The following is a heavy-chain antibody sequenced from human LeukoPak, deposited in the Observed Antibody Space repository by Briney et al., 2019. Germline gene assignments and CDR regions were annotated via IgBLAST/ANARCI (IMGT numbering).Heavy chain of an antibody. J-gene: IGHJ6*03. CDR2: INSSSSYI. Sequence: PGGSLRLSCAASGFTFSSYSMNWVRQAPGKGLEWVSSINSSSSYIYYADSVKGRFTISRDNAKNSLYLQMNSLRAEDTAVYYCARDGGLAYCGGDCYDLGYYYYYYMDVWGKGTTVTISS. D-gene: IGHD2-21*02. CDR1: GFTFSSYS. V-gene: IGHV3-21*01. CDR3: ARDGGLAYCGGDCYDLGYYYYYYMDV.